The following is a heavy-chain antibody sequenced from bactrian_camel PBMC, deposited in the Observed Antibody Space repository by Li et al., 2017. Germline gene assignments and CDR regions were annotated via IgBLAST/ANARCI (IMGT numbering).Heavy chain of an antibody. D-gene: IGHD6*01. J-gene: IGHJ4*01. CDR1: GFTFSTYD. V-gene: IGHV3S28*01. CDR3: AADERVRYGGSWRAPFPY. CDR2: IRFGGGGTT. Sequence: QLVESGGGLVQPGGSLRVSCAGSGFTFSTYDMSWVRQAPGKGLEWVSAIRFGGGGTTYYADSVKGRFTISRDQDKNTLYLQMNSLKPEDTALYYCAADERVRYGGSWRAPFPYWGQGTQVTVS.